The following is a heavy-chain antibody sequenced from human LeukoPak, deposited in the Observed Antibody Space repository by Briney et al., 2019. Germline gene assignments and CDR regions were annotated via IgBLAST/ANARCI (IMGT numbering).Heavy chain of an antibody. Sequence: ASVKVSCKASGYTLTGYYMHWVRQAPGQGLEWMGWINPNSGGTNYAQKFQGRVTMTRDTSISTAYMELSRLRSDDTAVYYCAREVYCSSTTCSYFDYWGQGTLVTVSS. CDR2: INPNSGGT. CDR1: GYTLTGYY. D-gene: IGHD2-2*01. CDR3: AREVYCSSTTCSYFDY. V-gene: IGHV1-2*02. J-gene: IGHJ4*02.